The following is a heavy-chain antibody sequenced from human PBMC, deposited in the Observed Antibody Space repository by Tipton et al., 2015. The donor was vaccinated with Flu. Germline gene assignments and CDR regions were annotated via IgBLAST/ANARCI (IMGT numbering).Heavy chain of an antibody. CDR3: ARRDAVTGYYTWFDP. D-gene: IGHD3-9*01. Sequence: QLVQSGAEVKKPGESLKISCKGSGYSFSNYWIAWVRQMPGKGLEWMGSVFPGDSDTRYSPSFQGQVTISADKSISTAYLQWSRLEASDSAMYYCARRDAVTGYYTWFDPWGQGTLVTVSS. V-gene: IGHV5-51*01. CDR2: VFPGDSDT. CDR1: GYSFSNYW. J-gene: IGHJ5*02.